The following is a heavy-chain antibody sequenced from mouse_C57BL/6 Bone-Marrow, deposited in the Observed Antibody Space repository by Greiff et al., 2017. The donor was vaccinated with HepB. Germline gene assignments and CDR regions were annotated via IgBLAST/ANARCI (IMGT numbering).Heavy chain of an antibody. J-gene: IGHJ3*01. CDR2: IYPSDSET. V-gene: IGHV1-61*01. Sequence: VQLQQSGAELVRPGSSVKLSCKASGYTFTSYWMDWVKQRPGQGLEWIGNIYPSDSETHYNQKFKDKATLTVDKSSSTAYMQLSSLTSEDSAVYYCAIGGYSNYLAWFAYWGQGTLVTVSA. D-gene: IGHD2-5*01. CDR3: AIGGYSNYLAWFAY. CDR1: GYTFTSYW.